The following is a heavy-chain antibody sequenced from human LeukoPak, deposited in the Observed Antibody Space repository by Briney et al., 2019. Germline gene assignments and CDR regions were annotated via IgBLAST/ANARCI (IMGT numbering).Heavy chain of an antibody. CDR2: FDPEDGET. Sequence: ASVKVSCKVSGYTLTELSMHWVRQAPGKGLEWMGGFDPEDGETIYAQKFQGRVTMTEDTSTDTAYMELSSLRSEDTAVYYCATVRYSYGYGAYWFDPWAREPWSPSPQ. D-gene: IGHD5-18*01. CDR1: GYTLTELS. V-gene: IGHV1-24*01. CDR3: ATVRYSYGYGAYWFDP. J-gene: IGHJ5*02.